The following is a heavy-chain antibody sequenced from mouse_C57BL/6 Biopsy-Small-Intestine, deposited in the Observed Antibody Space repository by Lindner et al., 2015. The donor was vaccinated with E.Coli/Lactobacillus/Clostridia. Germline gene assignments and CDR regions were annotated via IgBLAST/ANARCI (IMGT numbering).Heavy chain of an antibody. D-gene: IGHD1-1*01. Sequence: VQLQESGAELVRPGTSVKMSCKASGYTFTNYWIGWAKQRPGHGLEWIGDIYPGGGYTNYNEKFKGKATLTADKSSSTAYMQFSSLTSEDSAIHYCARKDYVYAMDYWGQGTSVTVSS. CDR3: ARKDYVYAMDY. CDR2: IYPGGGYT. CDR1: GYTFTNYW. V-gene: IGHV1-63*01. J-gene: IGHJ4*01.